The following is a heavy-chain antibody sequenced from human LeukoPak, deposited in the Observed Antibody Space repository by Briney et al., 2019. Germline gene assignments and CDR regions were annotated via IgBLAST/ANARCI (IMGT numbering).Heavy chain of an antibody. CDR1: GFTFSSYA. Sequence: ETLSLTCAASGFTFSSYAMHWVRQAPGKGLEYVSAISSNGGSTYYANSVKGRFTISRDNSKNTLYLQMGSLRAEDMAVYYCARDGGVWFGELSPGYYGMDVWGQGTTVTVSS. V-gene: IGHV3-64*01. D-gene: IGHD3-10*01. CDR2: ISSNGGST. CDR3: ARDGGVWFGELSPGYYGMDV. J-gene: IGHJ6*02.